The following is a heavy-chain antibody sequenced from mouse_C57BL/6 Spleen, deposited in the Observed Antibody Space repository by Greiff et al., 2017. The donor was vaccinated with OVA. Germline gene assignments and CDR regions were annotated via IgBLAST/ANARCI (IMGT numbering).Heavy chain of an antibody. D-gene: IGHD2-2*01. CDR1: GYTFTSYW. CDR2: IHPSDSDT. J-gene: IGHJ2*01. V-gene: IGHV1-74*01. Sequence: QVQLQQPGAELVKPGASVKVSCKASGYTFTSYWMHWVKQRHGQGLEWIGRIHPSDSDTTYNQKFTGKATLTVDKSASTTDRKRSSLTSEDAAVDYCASPYGYDEVDDWGQGTTLTGSS. CDR3: ASPYGYDEVDD.